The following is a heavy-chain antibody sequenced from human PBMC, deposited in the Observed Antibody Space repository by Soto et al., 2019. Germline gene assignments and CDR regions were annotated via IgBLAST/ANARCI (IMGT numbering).Heavy chain of an antibody. D-gene: IGHD2-2*01. J-gene: IGHJ4*02. V-gene: IGHV4-34*01. CDR2: INHSGST. Sequence: PSETLSLTCAVYGGSFSGYYWSWIRQPPGKGLEWIGEINHSGSTNYNPSLKSRVTISVDTSKNQFSLRLSSVTAADTAVYYCARNANWGQGTLVTVSS. CDR3: ARNAN. CDR1: GGSFSGYY.